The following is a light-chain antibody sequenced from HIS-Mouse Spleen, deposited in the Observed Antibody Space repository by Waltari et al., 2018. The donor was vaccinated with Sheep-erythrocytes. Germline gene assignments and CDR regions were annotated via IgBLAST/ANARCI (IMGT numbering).Light chain of an antibody. V-gene: IGKV3-11*01. CDR2: DAS. J-gene: IGKJ2*01. CDR1: QRVSSY. CDR3: QQRSNWYT. Sequence: EIVLTQSPAPLSLSPGERATLPCRASQRVSSYLAWYRQKPGQAPRLLIHDASNRATGSPAMFSGSGSGTDFTLTISSPGPEDFAVYYWQQRSNWYTFGQGTTLEIK.